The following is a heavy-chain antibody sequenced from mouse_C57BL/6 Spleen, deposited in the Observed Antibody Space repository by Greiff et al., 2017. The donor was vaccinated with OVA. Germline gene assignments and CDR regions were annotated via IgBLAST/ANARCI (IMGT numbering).Heavy chain of an antibody. CDR1: GYAFSSSW. J-gene: IGHJ2*01. Sequence: QVQLQQSGPELVKPGASVKIPCKASGYAFSSSWMNWVKQRPGKGLEWIGRIYPGDGDTNYNGKFKGKATLTADKSSSTAYMQLSSLTSEDSAVYFCALDGYSDYWGQGTTLTVSS. D-gene: IGHD2-3*01. CDR3: ALDGYSDY. V-gene: IGHV1-82*01. CDR2: IYPGDGDT.